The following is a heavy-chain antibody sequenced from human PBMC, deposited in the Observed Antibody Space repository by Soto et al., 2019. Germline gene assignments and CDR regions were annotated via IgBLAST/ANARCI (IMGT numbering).Heavy chain of an antibody. CDR2: ISPYDDDT. J-gene: IGHJ6*02. D-gene: IGHD3-22*01. V-gene: IGHV1-18*01. Sequence: ASVKVSCKASGYTLSSYGISWVRQAPGQGLEWLGWISPYDDDTKYAQNLQGRVRMTTDTSTRTVYMDLRSLRSDDTAIYYCARGGYYDSSGSRNYHYYGMDVWGQGTTVTSP. CDR1: GYTLSSYG. CDR3: ARGGYYDSSGSRNYHYYGMDV.